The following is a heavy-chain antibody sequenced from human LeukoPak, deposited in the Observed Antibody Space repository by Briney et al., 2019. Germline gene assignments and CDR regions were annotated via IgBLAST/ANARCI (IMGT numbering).Heavy chain of an antibody. Sequence: GASVKVSCKASGYTFTGHYLNWLRQAPGRGLEWMGRINPNSGDTKYADKFQGRVIMTRDTSTSTAYMELNGLRSNDTASYYCARDMWDLPSDYYYDYWGQGTLVTVSS. J-gene: IGHJ4*02. CDR2: INPNSGDT. D-gene: IGHD1-26*01. CDR3: ARDMWDLPSDYYYDY. V-gene: IGHV1-2*06. CDR1: GYTFTGHY.